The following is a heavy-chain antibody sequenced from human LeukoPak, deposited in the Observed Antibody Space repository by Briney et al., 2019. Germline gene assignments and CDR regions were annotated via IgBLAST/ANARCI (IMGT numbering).Heavy chain of an antibody. V-gene: IGHV3-30*02. CDR3: AKALTYYDFWSGKEAFDI. CDR2: IRYDGSNK. D-gene: IGHD3-3*01. Sequence: GGSLRLSCAASGFTFSSYGMHWVRQAPGKGLEWVAFIRYDGSNKYYADSVKGRFTISRDNSKNTLYLQMNSLRAEDTAVYYCAKALTYYDFWSGKEAFDIWGQGTMVTVS. J-gene: IGHJ3*02. CDR1: GFTFSSYG.